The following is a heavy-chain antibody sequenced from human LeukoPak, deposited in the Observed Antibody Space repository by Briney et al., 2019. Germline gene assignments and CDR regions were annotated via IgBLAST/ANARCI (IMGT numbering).Heavy chain of an antibody. D-gene: IGHD3-22*01. CDR3: ARSTSGGYYYALDY. V-gene: IGHV4-59*08. CDR1: GGSLSSYY. Sequence: SETLSLTCTVSGGSLSSYYWSWIRQPPGKGLEWIGYIHYSGSTNSEPSLKSRVTISVDTSKNQFSLKLSSVTAADTAVYYCARSTSGGYYYALDYWGQGTLVTVSS. CDR2: IHYSGST. J-gene: IGHJ4*02.